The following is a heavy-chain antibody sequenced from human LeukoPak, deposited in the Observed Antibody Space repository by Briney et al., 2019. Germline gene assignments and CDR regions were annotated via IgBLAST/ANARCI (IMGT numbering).Heavy chain of an antibody. CDR1: GGSISSSSYY. V-gene: IGHV4-39*01. CDR2: IYYSGST. D-gene: IGHD3-10*01. J-gene: IGHJ3*01. CDR3: ARHRWLGEAGAFDV. Sequence: SETLSLTCTVSGGSISSSSYYWGWIRQPPGKGLEWIGSIYYSGSTYYNPSLKSRVTISVDTSKNQFSLKLSSVTAADTAVYYCARHRWLGEAGAFDVWGQGTMVTVSS.